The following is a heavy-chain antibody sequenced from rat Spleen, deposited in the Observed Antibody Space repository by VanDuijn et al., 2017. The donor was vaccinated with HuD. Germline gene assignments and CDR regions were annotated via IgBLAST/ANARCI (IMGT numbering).Heavy chain of an antibody. V-gene: IGHV5-27*01. CDR3: TRGRPWLPGYNYVGWFAY. CDR1: GFTFSNYY. D-gene: IGHD1-4*01. Sequence: EVQLVESGGGLVQPGRSLKLSCAASGFTFSNYYMAWVRQAPTKGLEWVASITNSGGSTYYRDSVKGRFTISRDNAKSTLYLQMDSLRSEDTATYYCTRGRPWLPGYNYVGWFAYWGQGTLVTVSS. CDR2: ITNSGGST. J-gene: IGHJ3*01.